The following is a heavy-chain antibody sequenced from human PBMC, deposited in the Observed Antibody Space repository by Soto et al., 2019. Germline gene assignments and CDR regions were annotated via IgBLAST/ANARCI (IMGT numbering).Heavy chain of an antibody. CDR3: ERGDYGQYDAYNWFDP. J-gene: IGHJ5*02. Sequence: QVRLQQWGAGLVRPSETLSLTCAVYGGSFNNYCWSWIRQPPGKGLEWIGEVCPGGRTNYSPSLKREVCIAVEGSKNQFSLRLTSVTVADTAVYYCERGDYGQYDAYNWFDPWGQGTLVVVAS. CDR2: VCPGGRT. V-gene: IGHV4-34*02. CDR1: GGSFNNYC. D-gene: IGHD3-10*01.